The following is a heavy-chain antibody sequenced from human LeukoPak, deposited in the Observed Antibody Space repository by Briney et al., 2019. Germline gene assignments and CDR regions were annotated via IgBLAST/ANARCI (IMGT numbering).Heavy chain of an antibody. CDR2: ISAYNGNT. V-gene: IGHV1-18*01. CDR1: GYTFTSYG. J-gene: IGHJ4*02. CDR3: ARALTGQMDFDY. D-gene: IGHD3-9*01. Sequence: ASVKVSCKASGYTFTSYGISWVRQAPGQGLEWMGWISAYNGNTNYAQKFQGRVTMTRNTSISTAYMELSSLRSEDTAVYYCARALTGQMDFDYWGQGTLVTVSS.